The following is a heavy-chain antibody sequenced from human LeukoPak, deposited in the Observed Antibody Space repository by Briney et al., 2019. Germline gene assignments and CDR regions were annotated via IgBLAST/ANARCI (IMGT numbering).Heavy chain of an antibody. Sequence: GGSLRISCAAPGFTLSSHALSLGRPGPGKGLEWVSAICGSGGSTYYADSVKGRFTISRDNSKNTLYLQMNSLRAEDTAVYYCAKGDSSGYYYRPGYYFDYWGQGTLVTVSS. V-gene: IGHV3-23*01. CDR1: GFTLSSHA. CDR2: ICGSGGST. J-gene: IGHJ4*02. D-gene: IGHD3-22*01. CDR3: AKGDSSGYYYRPGYYFDY.